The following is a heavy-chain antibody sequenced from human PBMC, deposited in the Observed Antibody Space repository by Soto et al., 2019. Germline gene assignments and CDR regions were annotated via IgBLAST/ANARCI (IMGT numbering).Heavy chain of an antibody. CDR1: GFTFSDFA. Sequence: EVQVLESGGGLVQPGGSLRLSCVASGFTFSDFAMSWVRQAPGKGLEWVSAISGSGGTIYYADSVKGRFTISRDNSNNTLYQQMHSRRADDTVVYFCAKLRGSGWYFHYWGQGTLVAVSS. CDR2: ISGSGGTI. V-gene: IGHV3-23*01. D-gene: IGHD6-19*01. J-gene: IGHJ4*02. CDR3: AKLRGSGWYFHY.